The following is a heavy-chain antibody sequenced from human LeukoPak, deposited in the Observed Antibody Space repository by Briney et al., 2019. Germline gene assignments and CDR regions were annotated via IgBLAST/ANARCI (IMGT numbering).Heavy chain of an antibody. CDR1: GFTFSSYS. V-gene: IGHV4-59*08. CDR3: ASRSGSFSDALDI. D-gene: IGHD3-10*01. J-gene: IGHJ3*02. Sequence: GSLRLSCAAAGFTFSSYSMNWVRQAPGKGLEWIGYIHYSESTKYNPSLKSRVTMSVDTSKNQFSLKLSSVTAADTAVYYCASRSGSFSDALDIWGQGTLVTVSS. CDR2: IHYSEST.